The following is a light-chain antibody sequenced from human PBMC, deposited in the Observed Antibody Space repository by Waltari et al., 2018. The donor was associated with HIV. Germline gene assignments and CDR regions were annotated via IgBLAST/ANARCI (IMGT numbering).Light chain of an antibody. CDR1: NVGSKS. CDR3: QVWDSSSDAYV. V-gene: IGLV3-21*04. J-gene: IGLJ1*01. Sequence: SYVLAQPPSVSVAPGKTARITCGGNNVGSKSVHWYQQKPGQAPVVVIYYDSDRPSGIPERFSDSNSGNTATLTISRVEAGDEADYYCQVWDSSSDAYVFGTWTKVTVL. CDR2: YDS.